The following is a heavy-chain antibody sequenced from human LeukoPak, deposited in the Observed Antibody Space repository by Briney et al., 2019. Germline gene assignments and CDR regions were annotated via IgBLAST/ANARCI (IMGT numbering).Heavy chain of an antibody. CDR2: IYHSGST. V-gene: IGHV4-38-2*02. D-gene: IGHD3-10*01. J-gene: IGHJ4*02. Sequence: SETLSLTCTVSGYSISSGYYWGWIRQPPGKGLEWIGSIYHSGSTYYNPSLKSRVTISVDTSKNQFSLKLSSVTAADTAVYYCARVAYYYGSGSYYTRYFDYWGQGTLITVSS. CDR3: ARVAYYYGSGSYYTRYFDY. CDR1: GYSISSGYY.